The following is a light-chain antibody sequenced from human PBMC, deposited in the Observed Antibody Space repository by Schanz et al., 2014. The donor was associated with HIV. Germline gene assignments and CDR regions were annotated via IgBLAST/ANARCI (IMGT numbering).Light chain of an antibody. V-gene: IGKV3-20*01. CDR3: QQANSFPLT. Sequence: ETVLTQSPGTLSVSPGERATLSCRASQSVSSSYLAWYQQKPGQAPRLLIYGASSRATGIPDRFSGSGSGTDFTLTISRLEPEDFATYFCQQANSFPLTFGAGTKVEIK. J-gene: IGKJ4*01. CDR1: QSVSSSY. CDR2: GAS.